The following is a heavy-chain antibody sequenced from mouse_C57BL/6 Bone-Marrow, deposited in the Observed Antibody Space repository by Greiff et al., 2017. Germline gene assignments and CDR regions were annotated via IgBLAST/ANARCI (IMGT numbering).Heavy chain of an antibody. Sequence: QVQLQQPGAELVKPGASVKLSCKASGYTFTSYWMHWVKQRPGQGLEWIGMIHPNSGSTNYNEKFKSKATLTVDKSSSTAYMQLSSLTSEDSAVYYCASPIYYGNWFLFDYWGQGTTLTVSS. D-gene: IGHD2-1*01. J-gene: IGHJ2*01. CDR1: GYTFTSYW. CDR2: IHPNSGST. CDR3: ASPIYYGNWFLFDY. V-gene: IGHV1-64*01.